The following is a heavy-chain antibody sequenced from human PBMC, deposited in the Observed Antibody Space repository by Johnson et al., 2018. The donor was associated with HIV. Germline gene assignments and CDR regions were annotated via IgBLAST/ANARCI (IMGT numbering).Heavy chain of an antibody. CDR2: IRYDGSNK. Sequence: QVHLVESGGGVVQPGGSLRLSCAASGFSFSNYGMHWVRQAPGKGLEWVAFIRYDGSNKYYVDSVKGRFTISRDNSQNTLYLQMNSLKTEDTAIYSCTTDLAAVGSGAFDIWGQGTMVTVSS. J-gene: IGHJ3*02. D-gene: IGHD6-13*01. V-gene: IGHV3-30*02. CDR1: GFSFSNYG. CDR3: TTDLAAVGSGAFDI.